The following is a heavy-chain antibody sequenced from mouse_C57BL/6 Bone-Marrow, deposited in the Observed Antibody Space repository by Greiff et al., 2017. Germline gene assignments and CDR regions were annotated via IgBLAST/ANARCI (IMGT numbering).Heavy chain of an antibody. J-gene: IGHJ1*03. D-gene: IGHD1-1*01. V-gene: IGHV1-76*01. Sequence: VQLQQSGAELVRPGASVKLSCKASGYTFTDYYINWVKQRPGQGLEWIARIYPGSGNTYYNEKFKGKATLTAEKSSSTAYMQLSSLTSEDSAVYFCARVGSTDWYFDVWGTGTTVTVSS. CDR3: ARVGSTDWYFDV. CDR2: IYPGSGNT. CDR1: GYTFTDYY.